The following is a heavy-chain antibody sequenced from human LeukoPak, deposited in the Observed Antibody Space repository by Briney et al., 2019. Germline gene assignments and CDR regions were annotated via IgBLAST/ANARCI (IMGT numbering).Heavy chain of an antibody. CDR2: INPIFGTA. CDR1: GGTFSSYA. J-gene: IGHJ6*02. CDR3: ARLGEGSVVISSALAPYYFYGMDV. Sequence: SVKVSCKASGGTFSSYAISWVRQAPGQGLEWMGGINPIFGTANYAQKFQGRVTITADTSTSTAYMKLSSLTSEDTAVYYCARLGEGSVVISSALAPYYFYGMDVWGQGTTVTVSS. D-gene: IGHD2-2*01. V-gene: IGHV1-69*06.